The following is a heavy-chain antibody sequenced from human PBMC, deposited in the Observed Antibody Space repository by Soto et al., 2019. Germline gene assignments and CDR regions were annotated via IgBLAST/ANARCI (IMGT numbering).Heavy chain of an antibody. J-gene: IGHJ5*02. V-gene: IGHV4-39*01. Sequence: SETLSLTCTVSGCSISSSSYYWGWIRQPPGKGLEWIGSIYYSGSTYYNPSLKSRVTISVDTSKNQFSLKLSSVTAADTAVYYCARHGLYYDILTGYGNWFDPWGQGTLVTVSS. CDR2: IYYSGST. CDR1: GCSISSSSYY. D-gene: IGHD3-9*01. CDR3: ARHGLYYDILTGYGNWFDP.